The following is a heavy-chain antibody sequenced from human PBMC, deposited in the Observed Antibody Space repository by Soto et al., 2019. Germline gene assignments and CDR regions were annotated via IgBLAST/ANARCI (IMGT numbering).Heavy chain of an antibody. Sequence: PEALSLTWGGYGGTFSRYYRTWIRQPAGKGLEWGGEINHSGTTTYNASLKSRVTISVDTSRDHFSLRMSSVTGADTAVYFFARGGFPRPNYYIFAYWGQVPLGTVS. D-gene: IGHD3-22*01. CDR2: INHSGTT. V-gene: IGHV4-34*01. CDR3: ARGGFPRPNYYIFAY. J-gene: IGHJ4*02. CDR1: GGTFSRYY.